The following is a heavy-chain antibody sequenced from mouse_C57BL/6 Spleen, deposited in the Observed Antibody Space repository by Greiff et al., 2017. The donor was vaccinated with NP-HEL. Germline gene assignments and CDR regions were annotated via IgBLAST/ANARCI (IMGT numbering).Heavy chain of an antibody. V-gene: IGHV1-82*01. CDR1: GYAFSSSW. D-gene: IGHD2-3*01. CDR3: ARGAFYDDGYFDY. J-gene: IGHJ2*01. Sequence: QVQLQQSGPELVKPGASVKISCKASGYAFSSSWMNWVKQRPGKGLEWIGRIYPGDGDTNYNGKFKGKATLTADTSSSTAYMQLSSLTSEDSAVYFCARGAFYDDGYFDYWGQGTTLTVSS. CDR2: IYPGDGDT.